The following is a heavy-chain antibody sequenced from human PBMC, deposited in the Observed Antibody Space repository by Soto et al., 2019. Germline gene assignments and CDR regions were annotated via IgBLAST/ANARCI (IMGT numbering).Heavy chain of an antibody. J-gene: IGHJ4*02. V-gene: IGHV1-18*01. D-gene: IGHD1-1*01. CDR3: ARGRYGDY. CDR1: GYTFTSYG. CDR2: ISAHNGNT. Sequence: QVHLVQSGAEVKKPGASVKVSCKGSGYTFTSYGITWVRQAPGQGLEWMGWISAHNGNTDYKQKLQGRVTVTKDTSTRTAAMELRGLRSDDTAVYYCARGRYGDYWGQGALVTVSS.